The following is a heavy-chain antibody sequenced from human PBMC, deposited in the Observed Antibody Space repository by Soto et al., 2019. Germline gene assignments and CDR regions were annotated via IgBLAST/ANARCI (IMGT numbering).Heavy chain of an antibody. CDR3: AKPFTAPPYSSS. V-gene: IGHV3-23*01. D-gene: IGHD6-13*01. CDR2: ISGSGGST. CDR1: GFTFSSYA. J-gene: IGHJ4*02. Sequence: GGSLRLSCAASGFTFSSYAMSWVRQAPGKGLEWVSAISGSGGSTYYADSVKGRFTISRDNSKNTLYLQMNSLRAEDTAVYSCAKPFTAPPYSSSWGQEPLFTVSS.